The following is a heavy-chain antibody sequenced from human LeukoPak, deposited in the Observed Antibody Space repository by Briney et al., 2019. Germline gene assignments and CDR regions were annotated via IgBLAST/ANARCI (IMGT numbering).Heavy chain of an antibody. J-gene: IGHJ4*02. D-gene: IGHD3-3*01. CDR2: IKQDGSEK. V-gene: IGHV3-7*01. CDR3: AREGRDDFWSGGDFFDY. CDR1: GFTFSSYW. Sequence: PGGSLRLSCAASGFTFSSYWMSWVRQAPGKGLEWVANIKQDGSEKYYVDSVKGRFTISRDNAKNSLYLQMNSLRAEDTAMYYCAREGRDDFWSGGDFFDYWGQGTLVTVSS.